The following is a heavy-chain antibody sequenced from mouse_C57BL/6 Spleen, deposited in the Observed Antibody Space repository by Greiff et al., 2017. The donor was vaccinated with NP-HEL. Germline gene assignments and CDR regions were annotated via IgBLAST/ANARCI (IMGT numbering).Heavy chain of an antibody. D-gene: IGHD1-1*01. CDR1: GYAFSSYW. CDR3: ARGDHYYGSSLGY. J-gene: IGHJ2*01. CDR2: IYPGDGDT. V-gene: IGHV1-80*01. Sequence: QVQLQQSGAELVKPGASVKISCKASGYAFSSYWMNWVKQRPGKGLEWIGQIYPGDGDTNYNGKFKGKATLTADKSSSTAYMQLSSLTSEDSAVYFGARGDHYYGSSLGYWGQGTTLTVSS.